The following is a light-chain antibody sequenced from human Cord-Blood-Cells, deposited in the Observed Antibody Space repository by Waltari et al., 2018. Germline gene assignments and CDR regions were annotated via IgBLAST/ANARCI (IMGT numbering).Light chain of an antibody. CDR2: WAT. Sequence: DIVMTQSPDSLAVSLGERATINCKSSQSVLYSSNNKNYLAWYQQKPGQPPKLLIYWATTRESGVPGRFSGSGSWTDFTLTISSLQAEDVAVYYCQQYYSTPITFGQGTRLEIK. V-gene: IGKV4-1*01. CDR1: QSVLYSSNNKNY. J-gene: IGKJ5*01. CDR3: QQYYSTPIT.